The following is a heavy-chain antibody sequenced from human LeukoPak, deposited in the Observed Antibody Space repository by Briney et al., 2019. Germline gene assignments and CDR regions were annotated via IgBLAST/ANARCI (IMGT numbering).Heavy chain of an antibody. V-gene: IGHV1-69*01. CDR1: GGTFSSYA. Sequence: ASVKVSCKASGGTFSSYAISWVRQAPGQGLEWMGGIIPIFGTANYAQKFQGRVTTTADESTSTAYMELSSLRSEDTAVYYCARRERTNLDQNWFDPWGQGTLVTVSS. CDR2: IIPIFGTA. J-gene: IGHJ5*02. CDR3: ARRERTNLDQNWFDP.